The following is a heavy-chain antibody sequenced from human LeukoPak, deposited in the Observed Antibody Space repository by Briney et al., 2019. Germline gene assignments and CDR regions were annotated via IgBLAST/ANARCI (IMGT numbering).Heavy chain of an antibody. D-gene: IGHD1-26*01. J-gene: IGHJ4*02. CDR1: GYTFTSYD. CDR2: MNPNSGNT. V-gene: IGHV1-8*01. Sequence: ASVKVSCKASGYTFTSYDINWVRQATGQGLEWMGWMNPNSGNTGYAQKFQGRATMTRNTSISTAYMELSSLRSEDTAVYYCARVPLVGATDYFDYWGQGTLVTVSS. CDR3: ARVPLVGATDYFDY.